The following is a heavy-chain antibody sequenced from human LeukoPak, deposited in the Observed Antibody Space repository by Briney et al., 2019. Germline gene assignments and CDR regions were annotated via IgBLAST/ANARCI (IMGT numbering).Heavy chain of an antibody. CDR1: GYTFTSYG. D-gene: IGHD1-26*01. V-gene: IGHV1-18*01. CDR2: ISAYNGNT. CDR3: ARATWRVGATTAGDNWFDP. J-gene: IGHJ5*02. Sequence: GASVKVSCKASGYTFTSYGISWVRQAPGQGLEGMGWISAYNGNTNYAQKLQGRVTMTTDTSTSTAYMELRSLRSDDTAVYYCARATWRVGATTAGDNWFDPWGQGTLVTVSS.